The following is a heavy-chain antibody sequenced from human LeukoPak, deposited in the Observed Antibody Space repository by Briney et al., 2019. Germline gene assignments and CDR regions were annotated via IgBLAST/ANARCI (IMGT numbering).Heavy chain of an antibody. V-gene: IGHV3-48*01. CDR1: GFTFSTYS. CDR3: ARPGSPNDAFDI. CDR2: ISDSSSAI. J-gene: IGHJ3*02. D-gene: IGHD1-26*01. Sequence: GGSLRLSCAASGFTFSTYSMNWVRQALGKGLEWVSYISDSSSAIYYADSVEGRFTISRDNAKNSLYLQMNRLRAEDTAVYYCARPGSPNDAFDIWGQGTMVTVSS.